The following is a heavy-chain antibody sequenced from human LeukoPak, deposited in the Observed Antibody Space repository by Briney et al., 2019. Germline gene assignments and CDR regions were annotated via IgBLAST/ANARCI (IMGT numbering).Heavy chain of an antibody. Sequence: SETLSLTCTVSGGSISSSSYYWGWIRQPPGKGLEWIGSIYYSGSTYYNPSLKSRVTISVDTSKNQFSLKLSSVTAADTAVYYCARVQSPGYSSSWLEQVGNFDYWGQGTLVTVSS. J-gene: IGHJ4*02. CDR2: IYYSGST. CDR3: ARVQSPGYSSSWLEQVGNFDY. V-gene: IGHV4-39*07. CDR1: GGSISSSSYY. D-gene: IGHD6-13*01.